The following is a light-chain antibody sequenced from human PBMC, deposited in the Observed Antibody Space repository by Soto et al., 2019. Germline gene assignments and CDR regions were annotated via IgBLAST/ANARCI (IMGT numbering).Light chain of an antibody. CDR2: GAS. CDR3: QQYNNWPQT. J-gene: IGKJ1*01. V-gene: IGKV3-15*01. Sequence: DIGMTQSPATLSLSPGERATLSCSAIQSVTSNLAWYQQKPGHAPWLLIYGASTRATGIPARFSGSGSGTEFTLTISSLQSEDFAVYYCQQYNNWPQTFGQGTKVDIK. CDR1: QSVTSN.